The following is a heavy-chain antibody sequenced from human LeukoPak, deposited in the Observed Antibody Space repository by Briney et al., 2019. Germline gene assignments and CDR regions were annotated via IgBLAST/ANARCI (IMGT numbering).Heavy chain of an antibody. CDR2: IKPDGSVT. D-gene: IGHD6-19*01. CDR3: ARDRGYRSFDY. V-gene: IGHV3-7*01. Sequence: GSLRLSCAASGFTFSTSWMDWVRQAPGKGLEWVANIKPDGSVTTFVDSVKGRFTISRANAKNSLYLQMNSLRVEDTAVYYCARDRGYRSFDYWGQGTLVTVSS. J-gene: IGHJ4*02. CDR1: GFTFSTSW.